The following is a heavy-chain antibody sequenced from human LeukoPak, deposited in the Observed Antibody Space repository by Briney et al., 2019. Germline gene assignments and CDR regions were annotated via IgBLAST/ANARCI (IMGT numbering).Heavy chain of an antibody. CDR3: ARGDIVATNTLNWFDP. V-gene: IGHV1-69*13. CDR1: GGTFSSYA. CDR2: IIPIFGTA. J-gene: IGHJ5*02. Sequence: SVKVSCKASGGTFSSYAISWVRQAPGQGLEWMGGIIPIFGTANYAQKFQGRVTITADESTSTAYIELSSLRSEDTAVYYCARGDIVATNTLNWFDPWGQGTLVTVSS. D-gene: IGHD5-12*01.